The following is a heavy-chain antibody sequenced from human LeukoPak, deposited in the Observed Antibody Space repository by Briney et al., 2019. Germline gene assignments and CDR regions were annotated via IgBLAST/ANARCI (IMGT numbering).Heavy chain of an antibody. CDR3: ARGRRGKLPSYYYYGMDV. D-gene: IGHD4-23*01. CDR2: INHSGST. CDR1: GGSFSGYY. V-gene: IGHV4-34*01. Sequence: SETLSLTCAVYGGSFSGYYWSWIRQPPGKGLEWIGEINHSGSTNYNPSLKSRVTISVDTSKNQFSLKLSSVTAADTAVYYCARGRRGKLPSYYYYGMDVWGQGTTVTVSS. J-gene: IGHJ6*02.